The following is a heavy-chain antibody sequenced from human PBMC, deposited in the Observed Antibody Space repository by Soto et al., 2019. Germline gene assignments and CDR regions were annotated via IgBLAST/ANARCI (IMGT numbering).Heavy chain of an antibody. D-gene: IGHD6-19*01. CDR3: ARDTKHSSGWYPDYYYYYGMDV. CDR1: GYTFTSYY. Sequence: ASVKVSCKASGYTFTSYYMHWVRQAPGQGLEWMGIINPSGGSTSYAQKFQGRVTMTRDTSTSTVYMELSSLRSEDTAVYYCARDTKHSSGWYPDYYYYYGMDVWGQGIMVSVSS. J-gene: IGHJ6*02. V-gene: IGHV1-46*01. CDR2: INPSGGST.